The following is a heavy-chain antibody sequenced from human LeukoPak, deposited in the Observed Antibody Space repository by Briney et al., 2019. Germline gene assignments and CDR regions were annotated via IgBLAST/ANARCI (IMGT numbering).Heavy chain of an antibody. D-gene: IGHD2-15*01. CDR3: ARGVGSDPGAFDI. CDR1: GYTFTGYY. V-gene: IGHV1-2*04. CDR2: INPNSGGT. Sequence: GASVKVSCKASGYTFTGYYMHWVRQAPGQGLVWMGWINPNSGGTNYAQKFQGWVTMTRDTSISTAYMELSRLRSDDTAVYYCARGVGSDPGAFDIWGQGTMVTVSS. J-gene: IGHJ3*02.